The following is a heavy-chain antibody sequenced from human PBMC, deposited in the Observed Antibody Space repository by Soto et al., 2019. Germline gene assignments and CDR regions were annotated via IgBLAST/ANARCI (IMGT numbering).Heavy chain of an antibody. J-gene: IGHJ6*04. CDR2: IYYSGST. V-gene: IGHV4-39*01. Sequence: SETLSLTCTVSGVSISSSSYYWGWIRQPPGKGLEWIGSIYYSGSTYYNPSLKSRVTISVDTSKNQFSLKLSSVTAADTAVYYCASDFIVVVPAAMPTPLVDVWGKGTTVTVSS. CDR1: GVSISSSSYY. CDR3: ASDFIVVVPAAMPTPLVDV. D-gene: IGHD2-2*01.